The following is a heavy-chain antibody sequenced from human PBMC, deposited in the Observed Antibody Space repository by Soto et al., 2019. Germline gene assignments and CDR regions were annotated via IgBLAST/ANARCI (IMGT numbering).Heavy chain of an antibody. CDR1: GGSISSYY. CDR3: ARTYYDFWSGYRYFDY. D-gene: IGHD3-3*01. J-gene: IGHJ4*02. CDR2: IYYSGST. V-gene: IGHV4-59*01. Sequence: SETRSLTCTVSGGSISSYYWSGIRPPPGKGLEWIGYIYYSGSTNYNPSLKSRVTISVDTSKNQFSLKLSSVTAADTAVYYCARTYYDFWSGYRYFDYWGQGTLVTVSS.